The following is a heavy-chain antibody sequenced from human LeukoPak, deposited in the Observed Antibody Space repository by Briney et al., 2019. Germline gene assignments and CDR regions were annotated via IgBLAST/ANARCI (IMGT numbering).Heavy chain of an antibody. V-gene: IGHV4-34*01. CDR2: INHSGST. J-gene: IGHJ5*02. CDR3: AVLSQSGDYVHNWFDP. D-gene: IGHD4-17*01. CDR1: GGSFSGYY. Sequence: PSETLSLTCAVYGGSFSGYYWSWIRQPPGKGLEWIGEINHSGSTNYNPSLKSRVTISVDTSKNQFSLKLSSVTAADTAVYYCAVLSQSGDYVHNWFDPWGQGTLVTVSS.